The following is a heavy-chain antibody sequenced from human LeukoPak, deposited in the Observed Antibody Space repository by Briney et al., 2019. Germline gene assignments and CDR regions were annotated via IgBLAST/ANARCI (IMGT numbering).Heavy chain of an antibody. J-gene: IGHJ4*02. CDR1: GFSFSSYW. V-gene: IGHV3-43*01. Sequence: GGSLRLSCAASGFSFSSYWMHWVRQAPGKGLEWVSLITWDGGSTYYADSVKGRFTISRNNSKNSLYLQMNSLRTEDTALYYCAKGKNTGSYLSHVDYWGQGTLVTVSS. CDR2: ITWDGGST. D-gene: IGHD3-10*01. CDR3: AKGKNTGSYLSHVDY.